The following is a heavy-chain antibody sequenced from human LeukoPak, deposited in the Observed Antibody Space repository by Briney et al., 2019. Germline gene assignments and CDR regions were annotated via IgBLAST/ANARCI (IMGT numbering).Heavy chain of an antibody. CDR3: AKEIYGDSTGGRFQH. J-gene: IGHJ1*01. CDR1: GFTVSSNS. Sequence: PGGSLRLSCTVSGFTVSSNSWSWVRQAPGKGLEWVSFIYSGGNTHYSDSVKGRFTLSRDNSKNTLYLQMNSLRAEDTAVYYCAKEIYGDSTGGRFQHWGQGTLVTVSS. CDR2: IYSGGNT. V-gene: IGHV3-53*01. D-gene: IGHD4-17*01.